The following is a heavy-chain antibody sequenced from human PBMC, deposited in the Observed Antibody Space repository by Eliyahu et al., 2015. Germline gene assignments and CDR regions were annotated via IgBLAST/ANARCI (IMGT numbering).Heavy chain of an antibody. CDR2: INHSGST. D-gene: IGHD6-6*01. V-gene: IGHV4-34*01. CDR1: GGSFSGYY. Sequence: QVQLQQWGAGLLXPSETLXLTCAVYGGSFSGYYWSWXRQPPGKGLEWIGEINHSGSTNYNPSLKSRVTISVDTSKNQFSLKLSSVTAADTAVYYCAGPGGGSSSYRGIDYWGQGTLVTVSS. J-gene: IGHJ4*02. CDR3: AGPGGGSSSYRGIDY.